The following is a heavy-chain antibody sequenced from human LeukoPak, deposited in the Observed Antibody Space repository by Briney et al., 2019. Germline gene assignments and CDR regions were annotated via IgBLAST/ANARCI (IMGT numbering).Heavy chain of an antibody. Sequence: GGSLRLSCAASGFTFSNAWMSWVRQAPGKGLEWVGRIKSKTDGGTTDYAVPVKGRFTISRDDSKNTLYLQMNSLNTEDTAVYYCTTGLRGRYDSDFWGQGTLVTVSS. CDR2: IKSKTDGGTT. CDR1: GFTFSNAW. CDR3: TTGLRGRYDSDF. D-gene: IGHD3-22*01. J-gene: IGHJ4*02. V-gene: IGHV3-15*01.